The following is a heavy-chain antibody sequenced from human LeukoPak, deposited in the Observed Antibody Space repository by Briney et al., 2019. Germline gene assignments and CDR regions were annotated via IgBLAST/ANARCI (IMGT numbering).Heavy chain of an antibody. D-gene: IGHD3-22*01. Sequence: TGGSLRLSCAASGFTFSSYAMSWVRQAPGKGLEWVSAISGSGGSTYYADSVKGRFTISRDNSKNTLSLKMTSLRAEDTAVYYCAKDQYYYDSSGYGYWGQGTLVTVSS. J-gene: IGHJ4*02. CDR2: ISGSGGST. CDR1: GFTFSSYA. CDR3: AKDQYYYDSSGYGY. V-gene: IGHV3-23*01.